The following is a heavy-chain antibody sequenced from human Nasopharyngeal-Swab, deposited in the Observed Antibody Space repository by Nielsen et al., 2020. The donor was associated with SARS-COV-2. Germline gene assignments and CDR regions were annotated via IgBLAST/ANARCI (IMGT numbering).Heavy chain of an antibody. Sequence: GGSLRLSWAASGFTIDYYCMHWLRPAPGEGLEWVSLISGDGGSTYYADSVKGRFTISRDNSKNSLYLQMNSLRTEDTALYYCAKVLTPVVTPDEDIWGQGTMVTVSS. V-gene: IGHV3-43*02. CDR3: AKVLTPVVTPDEDI. D-gene: IGHD4-23*01. CDR1: GFTIDYYC. CDR2: ISGDGGST. J-gene: IGHJ3*02.